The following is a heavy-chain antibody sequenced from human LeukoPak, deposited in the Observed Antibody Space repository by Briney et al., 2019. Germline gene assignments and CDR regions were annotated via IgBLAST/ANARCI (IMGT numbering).Heavy chain of an antibody. CDR3: ARETYDFWRYYYYYGMDV. CDR2: ISYDGSNK. V-gene: IGHV3-30-3*01. J-gene: IGHJ6*02. Sequence: GGSLRLSCAASGFTFSSYAMHWVCQAPGKGLEWVAVISYDGSNKYYADSVKGRFTISRDNSKNTLYLQMNSLRAEDTAVYYCARETYDFWRYYYYYGMDVWGQGTTVTVSS. D-gene: IGHD3-3*01. CDR1: GFTFSSYA.